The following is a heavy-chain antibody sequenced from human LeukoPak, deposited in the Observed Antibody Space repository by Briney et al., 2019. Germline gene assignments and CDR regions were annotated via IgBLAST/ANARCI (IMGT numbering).Heavy chain of an antibody. CDR2: IYTSGST. J-gene: IGHJ6*03. V-gene: IGHV4-4*07. CDR3: AIVMAWGTSNYYYYMDV. Sequence: PSQTLSLTCTVSGGSISSYYWSWIRQPAGKGLEWIGRIYTSGSTNYNPSLKSRVTMSVDTSKNQFSLTLSSVAAADTAVYYCAIVMAWGTSNYYYYMDVWGKGTTVSVCS. D-gene: IGHD2-2*01. CDR1: GGSISSYY.